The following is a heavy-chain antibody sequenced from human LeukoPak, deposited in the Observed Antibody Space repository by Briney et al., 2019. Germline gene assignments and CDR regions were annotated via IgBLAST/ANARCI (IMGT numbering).Heavy chain of an antibody. CDR3: AKEKKYYYDSTGYPGYDY. D-gene: IGHD3-22*01. Sequence: GGSLRLSCAASGFTFSNYAMSWVRQAPGKGLEWVSSIIASGGNTYYADSVKGRFTISRDNSKNTLYLQMNSLRAEDTAVYFCAKEKKYYYDSTGYPGYDYWGQGTLVTVSS. V-gene: IGHV3-23*01. CDR1: GFTFSNYA. J-gene: IGHJ4*02. CDR2: IIASGGNT.